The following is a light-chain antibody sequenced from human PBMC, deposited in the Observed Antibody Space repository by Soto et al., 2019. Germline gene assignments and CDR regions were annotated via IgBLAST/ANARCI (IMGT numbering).Light chain of an antibody. CDR2: TTS. Sequence: DIQMTQSPSTLSASVGDTVTMSCRASQAINTYVNWYQLKPGEAPKLLIYTTSTLQAGVPSRFSGSVSGTDFTLTITGLQPEDFATYYCQQYHSFSFTFGQGTKLEIK. V-gene: IGKV1-39*01. CDR1: QAINTY. CDR3: QQYHSFSFT. J-gene: IGKJ2*01.